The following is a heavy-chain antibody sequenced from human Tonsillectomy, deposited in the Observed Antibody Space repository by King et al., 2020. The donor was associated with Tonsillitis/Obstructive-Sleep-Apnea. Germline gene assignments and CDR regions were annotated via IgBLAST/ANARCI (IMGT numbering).Heavy chain of an antibody. CDR1: GFTFSRYS. V-gene: IGHV3-21*01. Sequence: VQLVESGGGLVKPGGSLRLSCAASGFTFSRYSMNWVRQAPGKGLEWVSSISSSSGYIYYADSLKGRFTVSRDNAKNSLYLQMNSLRAEDTDVYYCARTGGEPYFDYWGQGTLVTVSS. J-gene: IGHJ4*02. CDR2: ISSSSGYI. CDR3: ARTGGEPYFDY. D-gene: IGHD3-16*01.